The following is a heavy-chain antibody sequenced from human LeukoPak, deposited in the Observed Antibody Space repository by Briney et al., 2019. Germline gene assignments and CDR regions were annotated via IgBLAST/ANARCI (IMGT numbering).Heavy chain of an antibody. CDR3: AREIDRDGYNRFFDY. V-gene: IGHV1-3*01. D-gene: IGHD5-24*01. Sequence: ASVKVSCKASGYTFTTYTMHWVRQAPGQRLEWMGWINAGNGNTKYSQKFQGRVTITRDTSTSTAYMDLSSLRSEDTAVYYCAREIDRDGYNRFFDYWGQGILVTVSS. CDR1: GYTFTTYT. J-gene: IGHJ4*02. CDR2: INAGNGNT.